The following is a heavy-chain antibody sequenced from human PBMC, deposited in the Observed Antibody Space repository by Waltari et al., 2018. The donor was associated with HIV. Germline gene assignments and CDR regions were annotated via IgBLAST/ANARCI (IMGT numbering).Heavy chain of an antibody. Sequence: QVQLHQWGPRLLKPSETLSLTCAVSGGSLRGFFWTWIRQPPGKGLEWIGQINHSGRTDYIPSLKSRVTISIDRSTNQFSLNLTSVTAADTAVYYCARDSPHWGRRFGPLGQGTLVTVSS. CDR2: INHSGRT. D-gene: IGHD3-16*01. CDR1: GGSLRGFF. J-gene: IGHJ5*02. V-gene: IGHV4-34*01. CDR3: ARDSPHWGRRFGP.